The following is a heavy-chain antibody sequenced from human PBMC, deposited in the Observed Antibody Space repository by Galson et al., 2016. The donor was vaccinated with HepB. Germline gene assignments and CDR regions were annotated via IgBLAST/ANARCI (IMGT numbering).Heavy chain of an antibody. Sequence: SVKVSCKASGGAFSTYAISWVRQAPGRRLEWMGGSIPMFGTANYAEKFQGRVTVTADEATTTAYMELTSLRSEDTAIYYCERVGYCAYTSWQYDGFDIWGQWTMVTVSS. CDR1: GGAFSTYA. CDR3: ERVGYCAYTSWQYDGFDI. J-gene: IGHJ3*02. V-gene: IGHV1-69*13. CDR2: SIPMFGTA. D-gene: IGHD3-16*01.